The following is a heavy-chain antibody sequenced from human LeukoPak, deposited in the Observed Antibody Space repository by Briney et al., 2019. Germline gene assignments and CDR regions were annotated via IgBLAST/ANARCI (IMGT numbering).Heavy chain of an antibody. Sequence: SETLSLTCAVSGYSISSGYYWGWIRQPPGKGLEWIGNIYHSGSTYYNPSLKSRVTISVDKSKNQFSLKLRSVTAADTAVYYCARSVVTATLGWFDSWGQGTLVTVSS. CDR3: ARSVVTATLGWFDS. CDR1: GYSISSGYY. D-gene: IGHD2-21*02. J-gene: IGHJ5*01. V-gene: IGHV4-38-2*01. CDR2: IYHSGST.